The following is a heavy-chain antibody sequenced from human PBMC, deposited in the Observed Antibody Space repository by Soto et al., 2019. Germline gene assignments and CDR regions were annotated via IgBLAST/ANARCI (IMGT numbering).Heavy chain of an antibody. D-gene: IGHD3-22*01. CDR3: ARVASSGYFDY. CDR2: IYYSGST. Sequence: SETLSLTCTVSGGSISSGDYYWSWIRQPPGKGLEWIGYIYYSGSTYYNPSLKSRVTISVDTSKNQFSLKLSSVTAADTAVYYCARVASSGYFDYWGQGTLVTGSS. J-gene: IGHJ4*02. V-gene: IGHV4-30-4*01. CDR1: GGSISSGDYY.